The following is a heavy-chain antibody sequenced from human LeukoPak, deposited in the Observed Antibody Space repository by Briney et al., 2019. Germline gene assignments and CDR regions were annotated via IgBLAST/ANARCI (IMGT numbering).Heavy chain of an antibody. CDR1: GYTFTSYG. V-gene: IGHV1-18*01. CDR2: ISAYNGNT. Sequence: GASVKVSCKASGYTFTSYGISWVRQAPGQGLEWMGWISAYNGNTNYAQKLQGRVTMTTDTSTSTAYMELRSLRSDDTAVYYCARTVAGNCKSCYYYMDVWGKGTTVTVSS. J-gene: IGHJ6*03. CDR3: ARTVAGNCKSCYYYMDV. D-gene: IGHD6-19*01.